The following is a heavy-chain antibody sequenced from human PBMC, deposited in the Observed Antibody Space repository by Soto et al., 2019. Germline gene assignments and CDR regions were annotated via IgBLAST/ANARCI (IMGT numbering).Heavy chain of an antibody. Sequence: SETLSLTCAVYGGSFSGYYWSWIRQPPGKGLEWIGEINHSGSTNYNPSLKSRVTISVDTSKNQFSLKLSSVTAADTAVYYCARGTTTMVRGVIIGSGKYYFDYWGQGTLVTVSS. CDR3: ARGTTTMVRGVIIGSGKYYFDY. CDR1: GGSFSGYY. CDR2: INHSGST. J-gene: IGHJ4*02. V-gene: IGHV4-34*01. D-gene: IGHD3-10*01.